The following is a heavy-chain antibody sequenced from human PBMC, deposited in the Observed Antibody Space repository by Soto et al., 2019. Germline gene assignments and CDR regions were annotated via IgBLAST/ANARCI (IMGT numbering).Heavy chain of an antibody. D-gene: IGHD2-2*01. J-gene: IGHJ5*02. CDR3: AHSKNQLLRSRWFDP. CDR2: IYWDDDK. V-gene: IGHV2-5*02. Sequence: QITLKESGPTLVKPTQTLTLTCTFSGFSLSTSGVGVGWIRQPPGKALEWLALIYWDDDKRYSPSLKSRLTITTDTSKSQLVHTMTNMDPVDTATDSCAHSKNQLLRSRWFDPLGQGTLVTVSS. CDR1: GFSLSTSGVG.